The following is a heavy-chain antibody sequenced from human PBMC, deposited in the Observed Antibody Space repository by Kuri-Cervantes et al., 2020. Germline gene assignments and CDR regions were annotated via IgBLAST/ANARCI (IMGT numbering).Heavy chain of an antibody. CDR3: AREPAAYYYDSSGYYPPTQNWFDP. J-gene: IGHJ5*02. V-gene: IGHV3-30*03. D-gene: IGHD3-22*01. CDR1: GFTFSSYG. Sequence: GESLKISCAASGFTFSSYGMHWVRQAPGKGLEWVAVISYDGSNKYYADSVKGRFTISRDNSKNTLYLQMNSLRAEDTAVYYCAREPAAYYYDSSGYYPPTQNWFDPWGQGTLVTVSS. CDR2: ISYDGSNK.